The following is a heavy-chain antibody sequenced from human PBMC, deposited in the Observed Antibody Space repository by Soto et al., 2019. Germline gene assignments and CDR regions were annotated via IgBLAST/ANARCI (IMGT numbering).Heavy chain of an antibody. V-gene: IGHV1-3*01. J-gene: IGHJ4*02. D-gene: IGHD2-15*01. CDR3: AEPSRPCSGGSCYWGHFDY. CDR1: GYTFTSYA. CDR2: INAGNGNT. Sequence: QVQLVQSGAEVKKPGASVKVSCKASGYTFTSYAMHWVRQAPGQRLEWMGWINAGNGNTKYSQKFQGRVTITRDTSASTAYMELSSLRSEDTAVYYCAEPSRPCSGGSCYWGHFDYWGQGTLVTVSS.